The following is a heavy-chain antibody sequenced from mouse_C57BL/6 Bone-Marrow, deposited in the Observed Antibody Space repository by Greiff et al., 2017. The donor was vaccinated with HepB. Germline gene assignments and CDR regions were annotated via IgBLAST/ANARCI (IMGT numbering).Heavy chain of an antibody. CDR3: AIDSVLLRAWFAY. J-gene: IGHJ3*01. V-gene: IGHV3-6*01. CDR2: ISYDGSN. D-gene: IGHD1-1*01. Sequence: ESGPGLVKPSQSLSLTCSVTGYSITSGYYWNWIRQFPGNKLEWMGYISYDGSNNYNPSLKNRISITRDTSKNQFFLKLNSVTSEDTAIYYCAIDSVLLRAWFAYWGQGTLVTVSA. CDR1: GYSITSGYY.